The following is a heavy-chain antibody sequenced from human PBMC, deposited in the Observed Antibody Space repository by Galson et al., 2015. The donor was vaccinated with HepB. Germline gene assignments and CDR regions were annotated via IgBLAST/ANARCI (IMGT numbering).Heavy chain of an antibody. V-gene: IGHV2-26*01. Sequence: PALVKPTQTLTLTCTVSGFSLSNARMGVSWIRQPPGKALEWLAHIFSNDEKSYSTSLKSRLTITKDTSKNQVVLTMTNMDPVDTATYYCAHVTSSSYLYYYYYYMDVWGKGTTVTVSS. D-gene: IGHD6-13*01. CDR3: AHVTSSSYLYYYYYYMDV. CDR1: GFSLSNARMG. J-gene: IGHJ6*03. CDR2: IFSNDEK.